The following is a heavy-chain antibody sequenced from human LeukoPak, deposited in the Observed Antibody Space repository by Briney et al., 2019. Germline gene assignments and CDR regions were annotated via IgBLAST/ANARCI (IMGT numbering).Heavy chain of an antibody. Sequence: GGSLRLSCAASGFTFSSYAMSWVRQAPGKGLEWVSAISGSGGSTYYADSVKGRFTISRDNPKNTLYLQMNSLRAEDTAVYYCAKGSGVTTAYYYYYGMDVWGQGTTVTVSS. CDR3: AKGSGVTTAYYYYYGMDV. V-gene: IGHV3-23*01. D-gene: IGHD4-4*01. CDR1: GFTFSSYA. CDR2: ISGSGGST. J-gene: IGHJ6*02.